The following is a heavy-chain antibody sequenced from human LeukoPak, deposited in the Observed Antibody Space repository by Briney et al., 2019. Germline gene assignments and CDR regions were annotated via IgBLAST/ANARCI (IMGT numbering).Heavy chain of an antibody. D-gene: IGHD3-22*01. CDR3: AKGYYYDSSGSFDY. J-gene: IGHJ4*02. Sequence: SLRLSCVASGFTFGNYAMHWVRQAPGKGLQWVSGISWNGGSIGYADSVKGRFTISRDNAKNSLYLQMNSLRAEDTALYYCAKGYYYDSSGSFDYWGQGTLVTVSS. CDR2: ISWNGGSI. CDR1: GFTFGNYA. V-gene: IGHV3-9*01.